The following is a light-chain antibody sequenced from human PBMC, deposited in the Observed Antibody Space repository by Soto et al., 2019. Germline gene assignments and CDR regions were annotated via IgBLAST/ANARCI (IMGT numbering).Light chain of an antibody. CDR2: AAS. CDR3: QQDYA. Sequence: DIHMTQSPSSLSAAVGDRVTITCRTSQSGNLYLNWYQHKPGEAPKLLIYAASDLQTGVPSRFTCSGTGTDFTLTVSTRQPEDAATYYCQQDYAFGQGTKVEIK. V-gene: IGKV1-39*01. CDR1: QSGNLY. J-gene: IGKJ2*01.